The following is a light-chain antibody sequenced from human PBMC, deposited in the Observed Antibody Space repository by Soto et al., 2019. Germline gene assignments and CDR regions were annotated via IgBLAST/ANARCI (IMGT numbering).Light chain of an antibody. V-gene: IGLV2-14*01. J-gene: IGLJ2*01. CDR3: SSYTSSSTLDVV. CDR1: SSDVGGYNY. Sequence: QSALTQPASVSGSPGQSITISCTGTSSDVGGYNYVSWYQQHPGKAPKLIIYDVSNRPSGVSNRFSGSKSGNTASLTISGLQAEAEADYYCSSYTSSSTLDVVFGGGTKLTVL. CDR2: DVS.